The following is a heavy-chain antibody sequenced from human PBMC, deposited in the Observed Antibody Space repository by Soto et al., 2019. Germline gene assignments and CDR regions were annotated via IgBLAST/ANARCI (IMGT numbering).Heavy chain of an antibody. V-gene: IGHV4-34*01. J-gene: IGHJ4*01. CDR3: ASLIVFHSSYYHDY. CDR1: GVPFSGYY. Sequence: QVQLQQWGAGLLKPSETLSLTCAVYGVPFSGYYWSWIRQSPGKGLEWIGEINHSGNTNYNPSLKSRVTMLVDTSKNQFSLSLSFVTAADTAVYYCASLIVFHSSYYHDYWGHGTLVTVSS. CDR2: INHSGNT. D-gene: IGHD1-26*01.